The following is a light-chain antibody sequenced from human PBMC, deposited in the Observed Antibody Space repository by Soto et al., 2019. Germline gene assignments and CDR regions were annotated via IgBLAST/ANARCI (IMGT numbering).Light chain of an antibody. J-gene: IGKJ2*01. CDR1: QSVSRSY. CDR3: QQYYDSLYT. CDR2: DAS. Sequence: EIVLTQSPGTLSLSPGERATLSCRASQSVSRSYLAWYQQKPGQAPRLLIYDASTRATGIPDRFSGSASGADFALTISRLEPEDFGVYYCQQYYDSLYTFGQGTKLEI. V-gene: IGKV3-20*01.